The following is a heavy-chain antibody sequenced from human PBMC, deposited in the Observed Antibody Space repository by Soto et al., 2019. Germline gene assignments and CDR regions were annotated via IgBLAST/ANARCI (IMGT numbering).Heavy chain of an antibody. D-gene: IGHD4-17*01. CDR2: INAHNGNT. V-gene: IGHV1-18*01. CDR3: AIADYGDPDY. CDR1: GSTFPSST. Sequence: QVQLVQSGAEVKKPGASVKVSCKASGSTFPSSTVSWVRQAPGQGLEWMGWINAHNGNTKYAQKFQGRLTMTTDTSTGTGDMELRSLRADDTAIYFWAIADYGDPDYWGQGTLVTVSS. J-gene: IGHJ4*02.